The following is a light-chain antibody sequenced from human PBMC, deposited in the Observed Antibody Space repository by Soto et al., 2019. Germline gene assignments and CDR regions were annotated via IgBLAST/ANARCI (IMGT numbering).Light chain of an antibody. J-gene: IGLJ1*01. V-gene: IGLV2-14*01. CDR3: SSYTSSSTPFL. CDR2: DVS. CDR1: SSDVGGYNY. Sequence: QSVLTQPAYVSGSPGQSITISCTGTSSDVGGYNYVSWYQQHPGKAPKLMIYDVSNRPSGVSNRFSGSKSGNTASLTISGLQAEDEADYYCSSYTSSSTPFLFGTGTKVTVL.